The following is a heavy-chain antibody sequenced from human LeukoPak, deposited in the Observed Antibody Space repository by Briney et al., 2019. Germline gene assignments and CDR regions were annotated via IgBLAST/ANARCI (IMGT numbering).Heavy chain of an antibody. D-gene: IGHD5-12*01. CDR3: ARDLRSGSFPPPFDY. Sequence: ASVKVSCKASGYTFTNYGISWVRQAPGQGIEWMGWISVYNGNTNYAENLQGRVTVTTDTSTYTAYMELRSLRSDDTAVYYCARDLRSGSFPPPFDYWGQGTLVTVSS. CDR1: GYTFTNYG. CDR2: ISVYNGNT. V-gene: IGHV1-18*04. J-gene: IGHJ4*02.